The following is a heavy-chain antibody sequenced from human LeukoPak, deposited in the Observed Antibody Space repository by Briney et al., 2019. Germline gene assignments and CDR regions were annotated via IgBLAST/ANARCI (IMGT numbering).Heavy chain of an antibody. V-gene: IGHV3-11*01. CDR2: ISSSGSTI. D-gene: IGHD3-9*01. Sequence: GGSLRLSCAASGFTFSDYYMSWTRQAPGKGLEWVSYISSSGSTIYYADSVKGRFTISRDNAKNSLYLQMNSLRAEDTAVYYCARDHREYFDWLSPFDYWGQGTLVTVSS. CDR3: ARDHREYFDWLSPFDY. J-gene: IGHJ4*02. CDR1: GFTFSDYY.